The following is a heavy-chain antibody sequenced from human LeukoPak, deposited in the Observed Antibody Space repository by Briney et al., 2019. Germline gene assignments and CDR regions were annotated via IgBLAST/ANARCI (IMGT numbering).Heavy chain of an antibody. J-gene: IGHJ4*02. CDR1: RFTFSSKA. CDR2: ISGSGGST. D-gene: IGHD3-22*01. CDR3: AKWAVGDSSGYYYGY. Sequence: GGSLRLHCAASRFTFSSKAMSWVRQAPGKGLEWVSAISGSGGSTYYADSVKGRFTISRDNSKNTLYLQMNSLRAEDTAVYYCAKWAVGDSSGYYYGYWGQGTLVTVSS. V-gene: IGHV3-23*01.